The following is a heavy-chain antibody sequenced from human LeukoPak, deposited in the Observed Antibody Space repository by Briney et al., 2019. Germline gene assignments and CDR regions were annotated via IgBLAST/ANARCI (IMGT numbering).Heavy chain of an antibody. CDR3: ARMRFGGVIVTSYYFDY. CDR2: IIPIFGTA. J-gene: IGHJ4*02. Sequence: SVQVSCKASGGTFSIYAISWVRQAPGQGLEWMGGIIPIFGTANYAQKFQGRVTITADESTSTAYMELSSLRSEDTAVYYCARMRFGGVIVTSYYFDYWGQGTLVTVSS. D-gene: IGHD3-16*02. V-gene: IGHV1-69*13. CDR1: GGTFSIYA.